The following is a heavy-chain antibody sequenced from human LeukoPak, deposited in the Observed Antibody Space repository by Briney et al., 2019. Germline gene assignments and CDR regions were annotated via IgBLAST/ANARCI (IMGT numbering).Heavy chain of an antibody. V-gene: IGHV3-53*04. CDR2: IYSGGST. CDR3: ARVAAAGREFFDY. D-gene: IGHD6-13*01. J-gene: IGHJ4*02. Sequence: PGGSLRLSCAASGFTVSSNYMSWVRQALGKGLEWVSVIYSGGSTYYADSVKGRFTISRHNSKNTLYLQMNSLRAEDTAVYYCARVAAAGREFFDYWGQGTLVTVSS. CDR1: GFTVSSNY.